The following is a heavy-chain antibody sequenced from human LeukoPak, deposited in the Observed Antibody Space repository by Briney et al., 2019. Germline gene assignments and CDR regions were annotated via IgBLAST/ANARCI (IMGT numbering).Heavy chain of an antibody. Sequence: GGSLRLSCAASGFTFSSYWMHWVRQVPGKGLVWVSLINSDGSRTTYADYVKGRFTISRDNAKNTLYLQMNSLRAEDTAVYYCARGANDDYRFDYWGQGTLVTVSS. CDR1: GFTFSSYW. D-gene: IGHD4-17*01. J-gene: IGHJ4*02. CDR3: ARGANDDYRFDY. CDR2: INSDGSRT. V-gene: IGHV3-74*01.